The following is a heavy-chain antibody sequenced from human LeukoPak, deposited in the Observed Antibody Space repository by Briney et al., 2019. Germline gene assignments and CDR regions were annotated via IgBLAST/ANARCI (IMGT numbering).Heavy chain of an antibody. D-gene: IGHD5-24*01. Sequence: GGPLRLSCAASGFTFSGYWMSWVRQAPGKGLEWVANIKQDGSENYYVDSVKGRFTISRDNAKNSLYLQMNSLRAEDTAVYYCARDEMATSYPYYYYGMDVWGQGTTVTVSS. CDR3: ARDEMATSYPYYYYGMDV. CDR2: IKQDGSEN. J-gene: IGHJ6*02. CDR1: GFTFSGYW. V-gene: IGHV3-7*01.